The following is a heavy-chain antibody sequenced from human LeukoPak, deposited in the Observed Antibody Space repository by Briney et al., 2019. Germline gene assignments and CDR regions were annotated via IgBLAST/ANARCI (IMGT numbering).Heavy chain of an antibody. D-gene: IGHD2-21*01. J-gene: IGHJ4*02. CDR1: GYTYTSYN. V-gene: IGHV1-2*02. CDR2: VYPATGGT. CDR3: VRGAVIAHFDY. Sequence: ASVTDSFKACGYTYTSYNMYSLRQPPGQGLEWRGWVYPATGGTNKAQKFQGRVTMTTDTSISTAYMELRGLTSDDTAVYFCVRGAVIAHFDYWGQGTLVTVSS.